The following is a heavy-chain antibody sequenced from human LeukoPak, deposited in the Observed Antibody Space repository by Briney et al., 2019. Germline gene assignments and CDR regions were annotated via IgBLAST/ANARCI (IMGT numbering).Heavy chain of an antibody. CDR2: INHSGST. Sequence: PSETLSLTCAVYGGSFSGCYWSWIRQPPGKGLEWIGEINHSGSTNYNPSLKSRVTISVDTSKNQFSLKLSSVTAADTAVYYCARALTRGYCTGGVCYRSPGCYDYWGQGTLVTVSS. J-gene: IGHJ4*02. D-gene: IGHD2-8*02. CDR3: ARALTRGYCTGGVCYRSPGCYDY. CDR1: GGSFSGCY. V-gene: IGHV4-34*01.